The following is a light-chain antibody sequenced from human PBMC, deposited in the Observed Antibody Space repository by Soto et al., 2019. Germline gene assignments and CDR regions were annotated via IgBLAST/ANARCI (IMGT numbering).Light chain of an antibody. CDR1: QSVSSN. CDR3: QQHNNWPYT. Sequence: EIVMTQSPATLSVSPGERDTLSCRASQSVSSNLAWYQQKPGQAPRLLIYGASTRATGIPARFSGSGSGTEFTLTISSLQSEDFAVYYCQQHNNWPYTFGQGTKVDIK. CDR2: GAS. J-gene: IGKJ2*01. V-gene: IGKV3-15*01.